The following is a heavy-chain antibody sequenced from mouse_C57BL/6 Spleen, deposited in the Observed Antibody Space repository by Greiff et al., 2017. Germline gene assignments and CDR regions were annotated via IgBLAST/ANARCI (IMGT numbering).Heavy chain of an antibody. Sequence: DVMLVESGGGLVKPGGSLKLSCAASGFTFSSYAMSWVRQTPEKRLEWVATISDGGSYTYYPDNVKGRFTISRDNAKNNLYLQRSHLKSEDTAMYDCARTPDYYGSSYWYFDVWGTGTTVTVSS. CDR2: ISDGGSYT. V-gene: IGHV5-4*03. CDR1: GFTFSSYA. CDR3: ARTPDYYGSSYWYFDV. J-gene: IGHJ1*03. D-gene: IGHD1-1*01.